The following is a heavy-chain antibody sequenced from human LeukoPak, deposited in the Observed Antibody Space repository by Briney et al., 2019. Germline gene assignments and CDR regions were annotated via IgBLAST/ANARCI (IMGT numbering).Heavy chain of an antibody. CDR1: GFTFSSYG. V-gene: IGHV3-30*18. CDR3: AKGLLRGNWFGP. J-gene: IGHJ5*02. CDR2: ISYDGSNK. Sequence: GGSLRLSCAASGFTFSSYGMHWVRQAPGRGLEWVAVISYDGSNKYYADSVKGRFTISRDNSKNTLYLQMNSLRAEDTAVYYCAKGLLRGNWFGPWGQGTLVTVSS. D-gene: IGHD4-17*01.